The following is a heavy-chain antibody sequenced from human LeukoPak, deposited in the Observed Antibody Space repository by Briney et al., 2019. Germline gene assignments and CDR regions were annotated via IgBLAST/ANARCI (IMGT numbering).Heavy chain of an antibody. V-gene: IGHV4-34*01. D-gene: IGHD2-15*01. CDR3: ARYCSGGSCYGTGSFGY. J-gene: IGHJ4*02. Sequence: PSETLSLTCAVYGGPLRGHYWSWIRQPPGKGLEWIGEINHSGSTNYNPSLKSRVTIQIDTSKNQFSLKLSSVTAADTAVYYCARYCSGGSCYGTGSFGYWGQGTLVTVSS. CDR2: INHSGST. CDR1: GGPLRGHY.